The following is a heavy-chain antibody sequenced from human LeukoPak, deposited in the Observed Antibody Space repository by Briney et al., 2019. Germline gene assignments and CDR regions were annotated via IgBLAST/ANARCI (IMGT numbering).Heavy chain of an antibody. Sequence: GGSLRLSCAASGFTVSSNHMSWVRQAPGKGLEWVSVIYSGGNTYYADSVKGRFTISRDNSKNTLWLQMNSLRVEDTAVYYCAKGCGGDCYPTDFWGQGTLVAVSS. CDR3: AKGCGGDCYPTDF. D-gene: IGHD2-21*02. V-gene: IGHV3-53*01. CDR2: IYSGGNT. J-gene: IGHJ4*02. CDR1: GFTVSSNH.